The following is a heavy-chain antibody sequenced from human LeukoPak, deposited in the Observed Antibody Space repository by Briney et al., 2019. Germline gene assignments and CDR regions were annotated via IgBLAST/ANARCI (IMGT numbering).Heavy chain of an antibody. Sequence: SETLSLTCTVSGGSISSYYWSWIRQPAGKGLEWIGRIYTSGSTNYNPSLKSRVTMSVDTSKNQFSLKLSSVTAADTAVYYCARDVKDYYDSSGYYYFDYWGQGTLVTVSS. V-gene: IGHV4-4*07. CDR1: GGSISSYY. J-gene: IGHJ4*02. CDR3: ARDVKDYYDSSGYYYFDY. D-gene: IGHD3-22*01. CDR2: IYTSGST.